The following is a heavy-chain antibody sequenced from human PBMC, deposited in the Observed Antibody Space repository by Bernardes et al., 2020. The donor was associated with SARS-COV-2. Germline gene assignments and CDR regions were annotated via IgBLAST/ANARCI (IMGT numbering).Heavy chain of an antibody. D-gene: IGHD2-2*01. V-gene: IGHV1-46*01. CDR1: VFTLTYFY. CDR2: IDPSDGRT. Sequence: SVNVSFKASVFTLTYFYMYWVRPAPGQGLEWMGRIDPSDGRTNYPQKFQDRVTMTSDTSTSSVYMELSSLTSEDTAVYYCAGAGGGAASIDVWGQGTLVTVSA. CDR3: AGAGGGAASIDV. J-gene: IGHJ3*01.